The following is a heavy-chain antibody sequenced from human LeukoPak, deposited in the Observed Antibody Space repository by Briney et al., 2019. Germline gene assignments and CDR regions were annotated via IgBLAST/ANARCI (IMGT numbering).Heavy chain of an antibody. CDR2: ISSRSSTI. J-gene: IGHJ4*02. CDR3: ARSSMTTVVSHDDY. Sequence: GESLKISCAASGFTFSSYSMNWVRQAPGKGLEWVSYISSRSSTIYYGDSVKGRFTISRDNAKNSLYLQMNSLRDEDTALYYCARSSMTTVVSHDDYWGQGTLVTVSS. D-gene: IGHD4-23*01. CDR1: GFTFSSYS. V-gene: IGHV3-48*02.